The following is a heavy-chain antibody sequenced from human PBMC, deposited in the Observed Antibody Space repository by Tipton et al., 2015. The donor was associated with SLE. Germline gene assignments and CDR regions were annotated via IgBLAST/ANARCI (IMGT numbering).Heavy chain of an antibody. CDR3: ARDCYGSGSYYPGFDY. J-gene: IGHJ4*02. V-gene: IGHV1-2*02. CDR1: GYTFTGYY. Sequence: QSGAEVKKPGASVKVSCKASGYTFTGYYMHWVRQAPGQGLEWMGWINPNSGGTNYAQKFQGRVTMTRDTSISTAYMELSRLRSDDTAVYYCARDCYGSGSYYPGFDYWGQGTLVTVSS. D-gene: IGHD3-10*01. CDR2: INPNSGGT.